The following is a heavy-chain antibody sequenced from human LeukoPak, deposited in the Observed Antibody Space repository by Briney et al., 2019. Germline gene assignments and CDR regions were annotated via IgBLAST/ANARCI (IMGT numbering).Heavy chain of an antibody. CDR2: IKQDGSEK. CDR3: ARDDCSSISCYHNWFDP. V-gene: IGHV3-7*01. CDR1: GFTFSSYW. Sequence: GGSLRLSCEASGFTFSSYWMSWVRQAPGKGLEWVANIKQDGSEKYYVDSVKGRFTISGDNARNSLYLQMNSLRAEDTAVYYCARDDCSSISCYHNWFDPWGQGTLVTVSS. D-gene: IGHD2-2*01. J-gene: IGHJ5*02.